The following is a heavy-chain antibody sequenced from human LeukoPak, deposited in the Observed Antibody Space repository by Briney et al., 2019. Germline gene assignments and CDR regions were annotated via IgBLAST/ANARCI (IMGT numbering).Heavy chain of an antibody. CDR3: TTPPVGAIKHDY. Sequence: KTGGSLRLSCAASGFTFSNAWMSWVRQAPGKGLEWVGRIKSKTDGGTTDYAAPVKGRFTISRDDSKNTLYLQMNSLKTEDTAVYYCTTPPVGAIKHDYWGQGTLVTVSS. V-gene: IGHV3-15*01. CDR1: GFTFSNAW. J-gene: IGHJ4*02. D-gene: IGHD1-26*01. CDR2: IKSKTDGGTT.